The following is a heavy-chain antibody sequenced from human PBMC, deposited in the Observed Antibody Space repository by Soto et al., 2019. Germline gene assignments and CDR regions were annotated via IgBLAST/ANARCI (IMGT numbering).Heavy chain of an antibody. Sequence: QLQLQESGPGLVKPSETLSLTCTVSGGSLSSRSKYWGWVRRPPGKGLEWIGSVYYTGGTYYNPSLQGLVAISIVQTKNQFSLELSFGTAADTAVYYCAREGPSIRAQNPPEYFQPWGEGTLVTGSS. V-gene: IGHV4-39*02. CDR2: VYYTGGT. D-gene: IGHD1-26*01. CDR1: GGSLSSRSKY. CDR3: AREGPSIRAQNPPEYFQP. J-gene: IGHJ1*01.